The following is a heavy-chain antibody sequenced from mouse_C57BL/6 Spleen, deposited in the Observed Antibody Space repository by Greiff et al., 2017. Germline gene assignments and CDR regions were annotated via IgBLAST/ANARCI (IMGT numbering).Heavy chain of an antibody. J-gene: IGHJ1*03. V-gene: IGHV1-39*01. D-gene: IGHD1-1*01. Sequence: LVESGPELVKPGASVKISCKASGYSFTDSNMNWVKQSNGKSLEWIGVFTPHYGTTSYNQKFKGKATLTVEQSSSTAYLQLNSLTSEDSAVYYCARSNCSSWYFDVWGTGTTVTVSS. CDR3: ARSNCSSWYFDV. CDR1: GYSFTDSN. CDR2: FTPHYGTT.